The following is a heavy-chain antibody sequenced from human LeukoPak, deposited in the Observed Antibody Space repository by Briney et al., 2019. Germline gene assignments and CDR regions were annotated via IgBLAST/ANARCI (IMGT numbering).Heavy chain of an antibody. V-gene: IGHV4-61*02. J-gene: IGHJ6*03. CDR3: ARLGYCSGGSCYYYYYMDV. CDR2: IYTSGST. CDR1: GGSISSGSYY. D-gene: IGHD2-15*01. Sequence: SQTLSLTCTVSGGSISSGSYYWSWIRQPAGKGLEWIGRIYTSGSTNYNPSLKSRVTMSGDTSKNQFSLKLSSVTAADTAAYYCARLGYCSGGSCYYYYYMDVWGKGTTVTVSS.